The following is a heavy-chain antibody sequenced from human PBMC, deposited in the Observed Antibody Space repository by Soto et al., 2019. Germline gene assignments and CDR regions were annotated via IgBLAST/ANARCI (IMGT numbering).Heavy chain of an antibody. V-gene: IGHV1-3*01. D-gene: IGHD2-8*01. CDR3: ARDICGVITLGVSDF. Sequence: ASVKVSCKASGYTFTTYSMHWVRQPPGQRLAWMGWINAENGNTKYSQKFQGRVTITRDTSASTAYMERSSLRSEDTAVYYCARDICGVITLGVSDFWGQGTLVTVPS. CDR1: GYTFTTYS. J-gene: IGHJ4*02. CDR2: INAENGNT.